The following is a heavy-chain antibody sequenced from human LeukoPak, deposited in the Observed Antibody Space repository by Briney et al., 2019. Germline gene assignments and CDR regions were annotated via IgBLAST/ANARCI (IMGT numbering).Heavy chain of an antibody. CDR2: INHSGST. J-gene: IGHJ6*03. CDR1: GGSFSGYY. V-gene: IGHV4-34*01. CDR3: ARVNGDYGSYYYYYMDV. D-gene: IGHD4-17*01. Sequence: KPSETLSLTCAVYGGSFSGYYWSWIRQPPGKGLEWIGEINHSGSTNYNPSLKSRVTISVDTPKNQFSLKLSSVTAADTAVYYCARVNGDYGSYYYYYMDVWGKGTTVTVSS.